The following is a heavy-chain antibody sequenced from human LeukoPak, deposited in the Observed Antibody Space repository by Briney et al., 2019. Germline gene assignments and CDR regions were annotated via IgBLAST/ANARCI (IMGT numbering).Heavy chain of an antibody. V-gene: IGHV3-72*01. D-gene: IGHD2-2*01. Sequence: GGSLRLSCAASGFTFSDHYMDWVSQAQGQGLEWVGRTRNKANSYTTQYTASVKGRFTISRDDSKNSLYLQMNSLRTEDTAVYYCARSGTTWTETFDYWGQGTLVTVSS. CDR1: GFTFSDHY. CDR3: ARSGTTWTETFDY. CDR2: TRNKANSYTT. J-gene: IGHJ4*02.